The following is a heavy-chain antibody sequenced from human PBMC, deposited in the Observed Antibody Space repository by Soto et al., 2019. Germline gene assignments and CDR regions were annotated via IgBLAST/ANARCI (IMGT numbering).Heavy chain of an antibody. Sequence: PGGSLRLSCAASGFTFSSYAMSWVRQAPGKGLEWVSAISGSGGSTYYADSVKGRFTISRDNSKNTLYLQMNSLRAEDTAAYYCAKTEGNYYYMEVWGKGTTVTVSS. CDR2: ISGSGGST. V-gene: IGHV3-23*01. CDR1: GFTFSSYA. J-gene: IGHJ6*03. CDR3: AKTEGNYYYMEV.